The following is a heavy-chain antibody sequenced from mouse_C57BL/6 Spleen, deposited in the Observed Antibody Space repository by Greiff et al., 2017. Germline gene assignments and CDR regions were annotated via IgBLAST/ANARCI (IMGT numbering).Heavy chain of an antibody. CDR3: TGYYYGSSYVRYFDV. CDR2: IDPENGDT. J-gene: IGHJ1*03. D-gene: IGHD1-1*01. Sequence: EVQLQESGAELVRPGASVKLSCTASGFNIKDDYMHWVKQRPEQGLEWIGWIDPENGDTEYASKFQGKATLTADTSSNTAYLRLSSLTSEDTAVYYCTGYYYGSSYVRYFDVWGTGTTVTVSS. V-gene: IGHV14-4*01. CDR1: GFNIKDDY.